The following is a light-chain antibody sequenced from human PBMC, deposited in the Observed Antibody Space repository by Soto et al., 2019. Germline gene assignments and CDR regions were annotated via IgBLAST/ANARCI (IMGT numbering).Light chain of an antibody. J-gene: IGKJ1*01. Sequence: EIVLTQSPGTLSLSPGERATLSCRASQSVSSSYVAWYQQKPGQAPRRLIYGASSRATGIPDRFSGSGSGTDFTLTISRLEPEDFAVYYCQQYGSSPSWTFGQGTKVEIK. V-gene: IGKV3-20*01. CDR2: GAS. CDR3: QQYGSSPSWT. CDR1: QSVSSSY.